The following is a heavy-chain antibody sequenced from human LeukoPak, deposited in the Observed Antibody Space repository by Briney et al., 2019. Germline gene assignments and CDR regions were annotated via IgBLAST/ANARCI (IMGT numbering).Heavy chain of an antibody. J-gene: IGHJ6*02. CDR2: INHSGST. CDR1: GFTFSSYA. D-gene: IGHD2-15*01. V-gene: IGHV4-34*01. CDR3: ARVSHVVVAATGVYGMDV. Sequence: GSLRLSCAASGFTFSSYAMSWVRQPPGKGLEWIGEINHSGSTNYNPSLKSRVTISVDTSKNQFSLKLSSVTAADTAVYYCARVSHVVVAATGVYGMDVWGQGTTVTVSS.